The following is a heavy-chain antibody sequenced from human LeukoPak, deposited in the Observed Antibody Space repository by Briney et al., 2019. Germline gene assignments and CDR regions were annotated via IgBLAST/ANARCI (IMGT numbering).Heavy chain of an antibody. D-gene: IGHD2-15*01. Sequence: PGGSLRLSCAASGFTFSNAWMSWVRQAPGKGLEWVSYISSSGSTIYYADSVKGRFTISRDNAKNSLYLQMNSLRAEDTAVYYCARVVSPYIVVVVAATPDYWGQGTLVTVSS. V-gene: IGHV3-11*01. CDR3: ARVVSPYIVVVVAATPDY. CDR1: GFTFSNAW. J-gene: IGHJ4*02. CDR2: ISSSGSTI.